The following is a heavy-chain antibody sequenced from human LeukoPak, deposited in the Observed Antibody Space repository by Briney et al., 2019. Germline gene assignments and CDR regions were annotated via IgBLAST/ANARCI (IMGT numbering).Heavy chain of an antibody. CDR2: IYTSGST. Sequence: TLSLTXXXXGGSXXSXYWSWIRQPAGKGLEWIGRIYTSGSTNYNPSLKSRVTISVDTCKNQFSLKLSSVTAADTAVYYCAREDLGSGLDYWGQGTLVTVSS. CDR3: AREDLGSGLDY. CDR1: GGSXXSXY. J-gene: IGHJ4*02. D-gene: IGHD6-19*01. V-gene: IGHV4-4*07.